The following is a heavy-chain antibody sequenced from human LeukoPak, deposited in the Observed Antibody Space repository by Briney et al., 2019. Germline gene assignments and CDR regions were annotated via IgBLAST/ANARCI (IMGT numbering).Heavy chain of an antibody. CDR3: AKIWGSYIFDY. D-gene: IGHD3-16*01. J-gene: IGHJ4*02. V-gene: IGHV3-30*18. CDR2: ISYGGSYK. Sequence: PGGSLRLSCAASGFTFSSYEMNWVRQAPGKGLGWVGFISYGGSYKYYADSVKGRFTISRDNSKNTLYLEMNSLKAEDTAVYYCAKIWGSYIFDYWGQGTLVTVSS. CDR1: GFTFSSYE.